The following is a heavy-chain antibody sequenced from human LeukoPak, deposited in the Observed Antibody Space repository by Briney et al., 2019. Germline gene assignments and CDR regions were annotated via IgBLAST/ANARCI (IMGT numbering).Heavy chain of an antibody. Sequence: PGGSLRLSCAASGFTFSSYAIHWVRQAPGQRLEWMGWINVGSSHTKYSQNFQGRLTITRDTSASTAYMELSSLRSEDTAMYFCAREMFGTSRPSDFWGQGTLVTVSS. D-gene: IGHD2-2*01. J-gene: IGHJ4*02. CDR3: AREMFGTSRPSDF. CDR1: GFTFSSYA. V-gene: IGHV1-3*01. CDR2: INVGSSHT.